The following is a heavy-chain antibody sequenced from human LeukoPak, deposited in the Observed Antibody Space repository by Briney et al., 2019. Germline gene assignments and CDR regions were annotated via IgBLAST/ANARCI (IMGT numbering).Heavy chain of an antibody. CDR1: SGSFSGFH. CDR2: ITHSGST. D-gene: IGHD2-15*01. Sequence: PSETLSLTCTVYSGSFSGFHWSWIRQPPGKGLEWIGEITHSGSTNYNPSLKSRVTISIDTSKNQFSLKLGPVTAADTGGFYCARYVCSGGSWYFDYWGQGNVVTVSS. V-gene: IGHV4-34*01. CDR3: ARYVCSGGSWYFDY. J-gene: IGHJ4*02.